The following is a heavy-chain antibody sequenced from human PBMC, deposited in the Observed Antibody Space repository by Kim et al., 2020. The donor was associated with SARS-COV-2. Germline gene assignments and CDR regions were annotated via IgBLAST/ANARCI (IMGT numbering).Heavy chain of an antibody. CDR2: IYPGDSDT. Sequence: GESLKISCKGSGYSFSSYWIGWVRQMPGKGLEWMGIIYPGDSDTRYSPSFQGQVTISADKSISTAYVQWSSLKASDTAMYYCASTLGYCFSTGCPHLEAFDIWGQGTMVTVSS. CDR1: GYSFSSYW. V-gene: IGHV5-51*01. J-gene: IGHJ3*02. CDR3: ASTLGYCFSTGCPHLEAFDI. D-gene: IGHD2-2*01.